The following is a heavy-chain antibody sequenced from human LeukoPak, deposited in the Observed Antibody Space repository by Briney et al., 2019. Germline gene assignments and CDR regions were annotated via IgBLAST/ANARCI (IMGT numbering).Heavy chain of an antibody. CDR3: ARLSGITGTTPFDY. J-gene: IGHJ4*02. D-gene: IGHD1-7*01. V-gene: IGHV3-11*01. CDR2: TSSSGRTI. Sequence: PGGSLRLSCAASGFTFSDYYMSWIRQAPGKGLEWVSYTSSSGRTIYYADSVKGRFTISRDNAKNSLYLQMNSLRAEDTAVYYCARLSGITGTTPFDYWGQGTLVTVSS. CDR1: GFTFSDYY.